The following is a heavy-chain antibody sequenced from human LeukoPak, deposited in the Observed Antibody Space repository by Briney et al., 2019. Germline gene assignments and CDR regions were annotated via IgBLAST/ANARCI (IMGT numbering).Heavy chain of an antibody. D-gene: IGHD5-18*01. CDR3: ARDRYSYNLDVDV. V-gene: IGHV4-39*07. CDR1: GGSISSSSYF. Sequence: SQTLSLTCTVSGGSISSSSYFWAWIRQPPGKGLEWIGTIYYSGSTYYNPTLRSRVTISIDTSKNQFSLELSSVTAADTALYYCARDRYSYNLDVDVWGKGTRVTVSS. J-gene: IGHJ6*04. CDR2: IYYSGST.